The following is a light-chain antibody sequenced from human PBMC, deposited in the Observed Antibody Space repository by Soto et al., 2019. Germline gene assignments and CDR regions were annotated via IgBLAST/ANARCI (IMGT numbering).Light chain of an antibody. J-gene: IGKJ5*01. CDR3: QQHDTRPTMT. CDR1: QDIDNY. CDR2: AAS. Sequence: IQVTRSPSSLSASVGESVTITCRASQDIDNYLNWYQHRPGEAPKLLIYAASYLETGVSTRFSGSGSGTDFSFTITSLRPEDSATYYCQQHDTRPTMTFGQGTRLEI. V-gene: IGKV1-33*01.